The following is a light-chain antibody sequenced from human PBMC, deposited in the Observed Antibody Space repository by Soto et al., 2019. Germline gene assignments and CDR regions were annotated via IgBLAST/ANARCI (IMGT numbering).Light chain of an antibody. J-gene: IGKJ1*01. CDR3: QQFASSPRT. CDR2: GAS. Sequence: EIVLTQSPCTLSLSPGERATLFCRASQSVATSQLAWYQQKPGQAPRLLIGASSRATGVPDRFIASGSGTDFTLTISRLEPEDFAVYYCQQFASSPRTFGRGTTVEIK. CDR1: QSVATSQ. V-gene: IGKV3-20*01.